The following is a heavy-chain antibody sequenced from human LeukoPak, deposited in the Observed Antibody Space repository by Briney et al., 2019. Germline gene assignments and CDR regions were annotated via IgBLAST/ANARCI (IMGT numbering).Heavy chain of an antibody. Sequence: SETLSLTCTVSGGSISSSNYYWGWIRQPPGKGLEWIGTIYYSGSTYYNPSLKSRVTISLDASNKQFSLRLSSVTAADTAVYYCARGSHPVTGTLGGYFDPWGQGTLVTVSS. CDR1: GGSISSSNYY. CDR2: IYYSGST. J-gene: IGHJ4*02. CDR3: ARGSHPVTGTLGGYFDP. V-gene: IGHV4-39*02. D-gene: IGHD6-19*01.